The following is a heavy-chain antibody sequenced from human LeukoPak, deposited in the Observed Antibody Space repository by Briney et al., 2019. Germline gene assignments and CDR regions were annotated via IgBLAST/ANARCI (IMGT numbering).Heavy chain of an antibody. CDR3: AREAHETLLVYYYYGMDV. CDR2: MNPNSGNT. V-gene: IGHV1-8*01. Sequence: ASVKVSCKASGYTFTSYDINWVRQATGQGLEWMGWMNPNSGNTGYAQKFQGRVTMTRNTSISTAYMELSSLRSEDTAVYYCAREAHETLLVYYYYGMDVWGQGTTVTVSS. J-gene: IGHJ6*02. CDR1: GYTFTSYD. D-gene: IGHD2-21*01.